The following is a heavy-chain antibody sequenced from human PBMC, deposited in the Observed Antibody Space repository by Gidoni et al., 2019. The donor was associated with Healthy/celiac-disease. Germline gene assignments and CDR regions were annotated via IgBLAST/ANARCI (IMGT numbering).Heavy chain of an antibody. D-gene: IGHD3-9*01. Sequence: EVQLVESGVGLVKPGRSLRLSCTASVFTFGDYSMSWFRQAPGKGLEWVGFIRSKAYGGTTEYAASVKGRFTISRDDSKSIAYLQMNSLKTEDTAVYYCTRAHTDYDILTGYNDYWGQGTLVTVSS. CDR2: IRSKAYGGTT. V-gene: IGHV3-49*05. CDR1: VFTFGDYS. CDR3: TRAHTDYDILTGYNDY. J-gene: IGHJ4*02.